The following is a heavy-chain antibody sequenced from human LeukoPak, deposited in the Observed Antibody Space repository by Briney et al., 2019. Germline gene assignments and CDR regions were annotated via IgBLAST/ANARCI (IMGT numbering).Heavy chain of an antibody. CDR2: IQHDGSNK. J-gene: IGHJ4*02. CDR1: EFTFRSYG. V-gene: IGHV3-30*02. D-gene: IGHD6-19*01. Sequence: GGPLRLSCAASEFTFRSYGMHWVRQAPGKGLEWVAFIQHDGSNKYYGDSVKGRFTISRDNSKNTLYLQMSSLRSEDTAVYFCAKDVVGQQWPENYWGQGTLVTVSS. CDR3: AKDVVGQQWPENY.